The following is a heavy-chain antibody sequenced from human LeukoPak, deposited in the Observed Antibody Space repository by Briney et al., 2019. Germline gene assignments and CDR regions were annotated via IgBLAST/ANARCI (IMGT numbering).Heavy chain of an antibody. CDR3: GGAPGVQAAGATFDY. CDR2: ISGSGGST. V-gene: IGHV3-23*01. D-gene: IGHD2-2*01. CDR1: GFTFSSYA. J-gene: IGHJ4*02. Sequence: GGSLRLSCAASGFTFSSYAMSWVRQAPGKGLEWVSAISGSGGSTYYADSVKGRFTISRDNSKNTLYLQMNSLRAEDTAVYYCGGAPGVQAAGATFDYWGQGTLVTVSS.